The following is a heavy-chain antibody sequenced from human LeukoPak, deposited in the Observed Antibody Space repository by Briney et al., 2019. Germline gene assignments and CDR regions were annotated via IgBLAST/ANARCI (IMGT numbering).Heavy chain of an antibody. CDR2: ISYDGSNK. V-gene: IGHV3-30*18. CDR3: AKDPSSGWGYYFDY. D-gene: IGHD6-25*01. J-gene: IGHJ4*02. CDR1: RFTFSSYC. Sequence: PGSLLRLFCAASRFTFSSYCMHSVRQAPGNGLELVPAISYDGSNKYYADSVKRRFTISRDNSKNTLSLQMNSLTAEDTAVYSCAKDPSSGWGYYFDYRDQGTLVTVSS.